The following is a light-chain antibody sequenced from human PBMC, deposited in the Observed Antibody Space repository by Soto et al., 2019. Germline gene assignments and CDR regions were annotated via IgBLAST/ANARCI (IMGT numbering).Light chain of an antibody. CDR1: SSDVGSYNL. CDR3: CSYAGSTTFMI. V-gene: IGLV2-23*02. J-gene: IGLJ2*01. CDR2: EAS. Sequence: QSVLTQPASVSGSPGQSITISCTGTSSDVGSYNLVSWYQQHPGKAPKLMIYEASERPSGISTRFSGSKSGNTASLTISGLQAEDEADYYCCSYAGSTTFMIFGGGTKVTVL.